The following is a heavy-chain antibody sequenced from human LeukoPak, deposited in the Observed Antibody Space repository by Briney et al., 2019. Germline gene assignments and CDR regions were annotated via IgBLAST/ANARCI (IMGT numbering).Heavy chain of an antibody. CDR1: GFTFITSG. CDR3: ARDFDSSSSGDY. V-gene: IGHV3-33*01. J-gene: IGHJ4*02. D-gene: IGHD6-6*01. Sequence: GGSLRLSCAASGFTFITSGMHWVRQAPGKGLEWVAVIWYDGSNKYYADSVKGRFTISRDNSKNTLYLQMNSLRAEDTAVYYCARDFDSSSSGDYWGQGTLVTVSS. CDR2: IWYDGSNK.